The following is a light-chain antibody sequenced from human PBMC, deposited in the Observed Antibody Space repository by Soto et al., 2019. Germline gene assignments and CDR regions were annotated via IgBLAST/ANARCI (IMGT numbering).Light chain of an antibody. Sequence: EIVLTQSPGTLPLSPGERATLSCRASQSVSSSSLAWYQQKPGQAPRLLIYGASSRATGIPDRFSGSGSGTDFTLTISRLEPEDFAGYYCQHYGSSLYTFGQGTKLEIK. CDR3: QHYGSSLYT. V-gene: IGKV3-20*01. CDR1: QSVSSSS. CDR2: GAS. J-gene: IGKJ2*01.